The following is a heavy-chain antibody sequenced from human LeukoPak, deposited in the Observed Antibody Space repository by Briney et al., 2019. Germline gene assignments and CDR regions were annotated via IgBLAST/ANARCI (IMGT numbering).Heavy chain of an antibody. CDR2: INQDGSEK. CDR1: GLIFRSYW. D-gene: IGHD5-24*01. J-gene: IGHJ4*02. V-gene: IGHV3-7*01. Sequence: GGSLRLSCAVSGLIFRSYWMSWVRQAPGKGLEWVASINQDGSEKYFVDSVKGRFTISRDNAKNSLHLQMNTLRAEDTAVYYCARERDGRFFDYWGQGTLVTVSS. CDR3: ARERDGRFFDY.